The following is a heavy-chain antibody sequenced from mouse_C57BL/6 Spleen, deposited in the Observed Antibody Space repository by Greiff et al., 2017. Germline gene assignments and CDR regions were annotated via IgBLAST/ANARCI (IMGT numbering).Heavy chain of an antibody. CDR3: AREGVPRAMDY. CDR1: GYSFTSYW. CDR2: INPSNGGT. D-gene: IGHD2-14*01. V-gene: IGHV1-53*01. Sequence: QVQLQQPGTELVKPGASVKMSCKASGYSFTSYWMHWVKQRPGQGLEWIGNINPSNGGTNYNEKFKGKATLTVDKSSSTAYMQLSSLTSEDSAVYYCAREGVPRAMDYWGQGTSVTVSS. J-gene: IGHJ4*01.